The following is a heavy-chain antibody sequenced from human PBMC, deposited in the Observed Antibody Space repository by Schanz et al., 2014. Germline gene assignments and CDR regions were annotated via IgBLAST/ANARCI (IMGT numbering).Heavy chain of an antibody. V-gene: IGHV3-11*05. CDR3: ARNRGSGGQNWYFDL. Sequence: QVQLVDSGGGLVEPGGSLRLSCAASGFSFSDYYMSWIRQAPGKGLEWISFINTGSNYINYADSVKGRFTISRDNTKNSLFLQLNSLRADDTAVYYCARNRGSGGQNWYFDLWGRGTLVTVSS. J-gene: IGHJ2*01. D-gene: IGHD1-26*01. CDR1: GFSFSDYY. CDR2: INTGSNYI.